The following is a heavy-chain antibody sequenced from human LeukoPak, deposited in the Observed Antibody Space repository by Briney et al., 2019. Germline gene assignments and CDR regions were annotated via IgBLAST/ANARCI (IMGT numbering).Heavy chain of an antibody. CDR2: IYPGDSDT. J-gene: IGHJ4*02. CDR3: ARTGEKTGTISPPDY. CDR1: GYSFTSYW. D-gene: IGHD1-1*01. V-gene: IGHV5-51*01. Sequence: GESLKISCKGSGYSFTSYWIGWVRQTPGKGLEWMGIIYPGDSDTRYSPSFQGQVTISADKSISTAYLQWSSLKASDTAMYYCARTGEKTGTISPPDYWGQGTLVTVSS.